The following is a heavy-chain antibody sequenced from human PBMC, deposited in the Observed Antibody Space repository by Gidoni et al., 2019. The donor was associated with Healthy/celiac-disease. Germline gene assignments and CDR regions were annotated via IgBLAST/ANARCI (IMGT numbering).Heavy chain of an antibody. CDR3: AKVMPSSDY. J-gene: IGHJ4*02. Sequence: EVQLLESGGGLVQPGGSLRLSCAASGFTCSSYAMSWVRQAPGKGLEWSSAIRGSGGSTFYADSVKGRFTISRDNSKSTLYLQMNSLRAEDTAVYYCAKVMPSSDYWGQGTLVTVSS. V-gene: IGHV3-23*01. CDR1: GFTCSSYA. CDR2: IRGSGGST. D-gene: IGHD2-15*01.